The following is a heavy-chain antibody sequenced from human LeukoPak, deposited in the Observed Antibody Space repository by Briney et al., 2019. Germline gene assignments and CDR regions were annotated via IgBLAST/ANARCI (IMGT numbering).Heavy chain of an antibody. V-gene: IGHV3-23*01. CDR1: GFTFDDYA. CDR2: ISGSGGST. J-gene: IGHJ4*02. D-gene: IGHD3-22*01. Sequence: GGSLRLSCAASGFTFDDYAMSWVRQAPGKGLEWVSAISGSGGSTYYADSVKGRFTISRDNSKNTLYLQMNSLRAEDTAVYYCAKDPTYYYDSSGYGQDYWGQGTLVTVSS. CDR3: AKDPTYYYDSSGYGQDY.